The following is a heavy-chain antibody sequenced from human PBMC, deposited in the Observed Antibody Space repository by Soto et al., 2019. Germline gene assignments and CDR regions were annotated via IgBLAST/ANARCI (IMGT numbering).Heavy chain of an antibody. D-gene: IGHD1-26*01. CDR1: GFTFSHYA. V-gene: IGHV3-30*03. J-gene: IGHJ4*02. CDR2: MSYDGSNE. CDR3: ATDGSHNFDY. Sequence: QVQLVESGGGVVQPGRSLRLSCAASGFTFSHYAMHWVRQAPGKGLEWVALMSYDGSNEYYADSVKGRFTISRDNSKNTLSLQMNSLRAEDTAVYYCATDGSHNFDYWGQGTLVTVSS.